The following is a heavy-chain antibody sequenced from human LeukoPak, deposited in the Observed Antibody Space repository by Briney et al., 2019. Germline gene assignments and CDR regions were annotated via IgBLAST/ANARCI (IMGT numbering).Heavy chain of an antibody. V-gene: IGHV1-18*01. Sequence: ASVKVSCKASGYTFTIYGISWVRQAPGQGLEWMGWISAYNGNTNYAQKLQGRVTMTTDTSTSTAYMELRSLRSDDTAVYYCANSPSGLGLFDPWGQGTLVTVSS. CDR2: ISAYNGNT. J-gene: IGHJ5*02. CDR3: ANSPSGLGLFDP. D-gene: IGHD5-12*01. CDR1: GYTFTIYG.